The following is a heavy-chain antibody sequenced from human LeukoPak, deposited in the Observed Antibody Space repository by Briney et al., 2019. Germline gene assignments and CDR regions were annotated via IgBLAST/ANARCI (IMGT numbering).Heavy chain of an antibody. CDR1: GDSISSDNYY. CDR2: IDRSGSS. D-gene: IGHD3-9*01. CDR3: ARVGYYDILTGYYMDV. V-gene: IGHV4-61*02. Sequence: SETLSLTCTVSGDSISSDNYYWSWIRQPAGKGLEWIGRIDRSGSSNYKPFLKSRVTISVDTSKNQFSLKLSSVTAADTAVYYCARVGYYDILTGYYMDVWGKGTTVTISS. J-gene: IGHJ6*03.